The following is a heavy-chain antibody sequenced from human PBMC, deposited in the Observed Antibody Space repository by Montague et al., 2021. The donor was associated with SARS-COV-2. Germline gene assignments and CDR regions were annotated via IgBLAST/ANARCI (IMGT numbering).Heavy chain of an antibody. CDR2: VIHSGTT. D-gene: IGHD3-10*01. Sequence: SETLSLTCHVYGASFSGYYWSWVRQSPGKGLEWIGEVIHSGTTNYNPSLKGRVTISIDSSNDRFSLRLTSLTAADTATYYCASGIYPSGSYYNRYYYGLNIWGPGTTVIVSS. CDR3: ASGIYPSGSYYNRYYYGLNI. CDR1: GASFSGYY. V-gene: IGHV4-34*12. J-gene: IGHJ6*02.